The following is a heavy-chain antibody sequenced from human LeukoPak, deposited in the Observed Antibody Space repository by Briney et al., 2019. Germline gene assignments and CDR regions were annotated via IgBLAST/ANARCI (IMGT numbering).Heavy chain of an antibody. CDR1: GGSISSGGYY. D-gene: IGHD3-10*01. CDR2: IYYSGST. Sequence: SQTLSLTCTVSGGSISSGGYYWSWTRQHPGKGLEWIGYIYYSGSTYYNPSLKSRVTISVDTSKNQFSLKLSSVTAADTAVYYCAREARITPPDYWGQGTLVTVSS. J-gene: IGHJ4*02. V-gene: IGHV4-31*03. CDR3: AREARITPPDY.